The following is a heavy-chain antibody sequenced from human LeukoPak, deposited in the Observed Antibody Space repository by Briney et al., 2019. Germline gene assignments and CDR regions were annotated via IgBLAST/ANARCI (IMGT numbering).Heavy chain of an antibody. V-gene: IGHV4-30-2*01. Sequence: SQTLSLTCAVSGGSISSGGYSWSWIRQPPGKGLEGIGYIYHSGSTYYTPSLKSRVTISVDRSKNQFSLKLSSVTAADTAVYYCARGQYAIQLKAHYGMDVWGKGTTVTVSS. D-gene: IGHD5-18*01. CDR2: IYHSGST. CDR3: ARGQYAIQLKAHYGMDV. CDR1: GGSISSGGYS. J-gene: IGHJ6*04.